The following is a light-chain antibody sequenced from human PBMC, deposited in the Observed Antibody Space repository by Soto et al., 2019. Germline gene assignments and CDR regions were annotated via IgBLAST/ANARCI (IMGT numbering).Light chain of an antibody. CDR3: QQYGSSPFT. CDR2: GAS. CDR1: QSVSSSY. Sequence: EIVLTQSPGTLSLSRGERATLSCRASQSVSSSYLAWYQQKPGQAPRLLLYGASSRATGIPDRFSGSGSGTDFTLTISRLAPEDFAVYYCQQYGSSPFTFGPGTKVDIK. V-gene: IGKV3-20*01. J-gene: IGKJ3*01.